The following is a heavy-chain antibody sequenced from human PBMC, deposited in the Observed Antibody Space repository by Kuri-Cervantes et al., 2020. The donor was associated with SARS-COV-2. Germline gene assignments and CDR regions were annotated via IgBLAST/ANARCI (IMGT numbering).Heavy chain of an antibody. Sequence: GGSLRLSCAASGFTFDGFTVYWVRQAPGKGLEWVTLISYHGTIRYFADSVKGRFTISRDNSKNTLYPQMNSLRVEDTAVYYCVRANLADWGQGTLVTVSS. CDR2: ISYHGTIR. V-gene: IGHV3-30-3*01. J-gene: IGHJ4*02. CDR3: VRANLAD. CDR1: GFTFDGFT.